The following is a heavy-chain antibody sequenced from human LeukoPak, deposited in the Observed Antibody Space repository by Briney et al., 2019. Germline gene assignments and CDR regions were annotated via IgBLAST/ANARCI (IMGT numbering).Heavy chain of an antibody. J-gene: IGHJ4*02. Sequence: PSETLSLTCAVYGGSFSGYYWSWIRQPSGKGLEWIGEINHSGSTNYNPSLKSRVTISVDTSKNQFSLKLSSVTAADTAVYYCARGFGDIVVVPAADQFDYWGQGTLVTVSS. D-gene: IGHD2-2*01. V-gene: IGHV4-34*01. CDR1: GGSFSGYY. CDR2: INHSGST. CDR3: ARGFGDIVVVPAADQFDY.